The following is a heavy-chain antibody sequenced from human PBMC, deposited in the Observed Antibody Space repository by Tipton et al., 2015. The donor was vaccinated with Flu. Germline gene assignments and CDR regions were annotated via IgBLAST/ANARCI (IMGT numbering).Heavy chain of an antibody. CDR2: LFPADSDT. CDR1: GYRFTNSW. J-gene: IGHJ1*01. D-gene: IGHD6-13*01. CDR3: ARGGIPAAGLGRDYFHH. Sequence: QLVQSGAEMKKPGESLKISCKASGYRFTNSWIAWVRQMPGKGLEWMGILFPADSDTRYNPSFQGQVTFSADTSLKIAYLQWDSLKASDTAMYYCARGGIPAAGLGRDYFHHWGQGTLVSVSS. V-gene: IGHV5-51*01.